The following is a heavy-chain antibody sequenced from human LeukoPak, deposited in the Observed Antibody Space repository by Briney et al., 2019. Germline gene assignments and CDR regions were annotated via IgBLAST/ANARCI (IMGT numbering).Heavy chain of an antibody. V-gene: IGHV3-23*01. CDR1: GFTFSHYA. CDR3: AKEVLGYFDF. J-gene: IGHJ4*02. D-gene: IGHD4/OR15-4a*01. Sequence: GGSLRLSCAASGFTFSHYAMSWVRQAPGKGLEWVSAITTNGRSTYYADSVKGRFTISRDNSKDTLYLQMNNLRAEDTALYYCAKEVLGYFDFWGQGTQVTVSS. CDR2: ITTNGRST.